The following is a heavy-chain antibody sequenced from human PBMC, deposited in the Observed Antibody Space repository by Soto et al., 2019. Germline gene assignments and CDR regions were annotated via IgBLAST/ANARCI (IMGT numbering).Heavy chain of an antibody. V-gene: IGHV4-31*03. D-gene: IGHD2-21*02. CDR1: GGSISSGGYY. CDR3: ARVGTYCGGDCYGQVDY. CDR2: IYYSGST. Sequence: SETLSLTCTVSGGSISSGGYYWSWIRQHPGKGLEWIGYIYYSGSTYYNPSLKSRVTISVDTSKNQFSLKLSSVTAADTAVYYCARVGTYCGGDCYGQVDYWGQGTLVTVSS. J-gene: IGHJ4*02.